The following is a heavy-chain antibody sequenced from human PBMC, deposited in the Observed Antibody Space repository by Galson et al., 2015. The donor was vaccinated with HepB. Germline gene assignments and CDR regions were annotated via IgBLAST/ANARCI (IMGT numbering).Heavy chain of an antibody. CDR2: ISSSSSTI. J-gene: IGHJ5*02. CDR1: GFTFSSYS. Sequence: SLRLSCAASGFTFSSYSMNWVRQAPGKGLEWVSYISSSSSTIYYADSVKGRFTISRDNAKNSLYLQMNSLRAEDTAVYYCARGRVEYYGSGSPNWFDPWGQGTLVTVSS. CDR3: ARGRVEYYGSGSPNWFDP. D-gene: IGHD3-10*01. V-gene: IGHV3-48*04.